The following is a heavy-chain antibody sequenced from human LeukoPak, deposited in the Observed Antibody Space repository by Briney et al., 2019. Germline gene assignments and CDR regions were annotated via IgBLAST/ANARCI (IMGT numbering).Heavy chain of an antibody. Sequence: GGSLRLSCAASGFTSSSYDMSWVRQAPGKGLEWVSAVRGSGGSTYYADSVKGRFTISRDNSKSTLFLQMNSLRAEDTAVYYCAKDSHSGTYFDSWGRGTLVTVSS. CDR2: VRGSGGST. V-gene: IGHV3-23*01. CDR3: AKDSHSGTYFDS. CDR1: GFTSSSYD. J-gene: IGHJ4*02. D-gene: IGHD1-26*01.